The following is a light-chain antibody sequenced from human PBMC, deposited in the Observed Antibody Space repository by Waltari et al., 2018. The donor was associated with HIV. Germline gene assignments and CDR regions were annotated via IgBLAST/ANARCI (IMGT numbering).Light chain of an antibody. CDR2: GAS. J-gene: IGKJ3*01. CDR3: QQYVTPPFT. Sequence: EIVLTQSPGPLSLYPGERATLSCRASQSVNNRYIAWYQQKPGQTPRLLMYGASSRATGIPDRFSGSGSGTYFTLTISRLEPEDVAVYYCQQYVTPPFTFGPGTKVDIK. V-gene: IGKV3-20*01. CDR1: QSVNNRY.